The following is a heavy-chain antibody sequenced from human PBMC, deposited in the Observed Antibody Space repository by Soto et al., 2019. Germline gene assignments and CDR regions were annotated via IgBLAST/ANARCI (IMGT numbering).Heavy chain of an antibody. D-gene: IGHD3-22*01. CDR3: ARDRYYYDSSGYYYDY. CDR1: GFTFSDYY. Sequence: VGSLRLSCAASGFTFSDYYMSWIRQAPGKGLEWVSYISSSGSTIYYADSVKGRFTISRDNAKNSLYLQMNSLRAEDTAVYYCARDRYYYDSSGYYYDYWGQGTLVTVSS. V-gene: IGHV3-11*01. CDR2: ISSSGSTI. J-gene: IGHJ4*02.